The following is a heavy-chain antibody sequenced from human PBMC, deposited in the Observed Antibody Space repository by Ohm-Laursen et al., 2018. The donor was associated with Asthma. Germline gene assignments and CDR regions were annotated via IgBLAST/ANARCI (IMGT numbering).Heavy chain of an antibody. J-gene: IGHJ4*02. CDR1: GFTFSSYG. CDR2: ISYDGSNK. CDR3: AKDQGD. V-gene: IGHV3-30*18. Sequence: SLRLSCTASGFTFSSYGMHWVRQAPGKGLEWVAVISYDGSNKYYADSVKGRFTIPRDNSKNTLYLQMNSLRAEDTAVYYCAKDQGDWGQGTLVTVSS.